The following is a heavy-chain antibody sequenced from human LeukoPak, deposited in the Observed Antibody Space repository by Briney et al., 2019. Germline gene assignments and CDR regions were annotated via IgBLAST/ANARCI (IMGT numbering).Heavy chain of an antibody. CDR2: ISSSSSYI. J-gene: IGHJ4*02. D-gene: IGHD6-13*01. V-gene: IGHV3-21*01. CDR3: ARDLWVPAREDMAAAGMAPNDY. Sequence: KSGGSLRLSCAASGFTFSSYSMNWVRQAPGKGLEWVSSISSSSSYIYYADSVKGRFTISRDNAKNSLYLQMNSLRAEDTAVYYCARDLWVPAREDMAAAGMAPNDYWGQGTLVTVSS. CDR1: GFTFSSYS.